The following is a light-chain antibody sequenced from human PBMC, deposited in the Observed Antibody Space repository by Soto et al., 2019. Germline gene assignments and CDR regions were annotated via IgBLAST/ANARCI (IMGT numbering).Light chain of an antibody. J-gene: IGKJ1*01. CDR2: AAS. CDR3: QQSYSTPWT. Sequence: DIRMTQSPSSLSASVGDRFTITCRASQGIDSSFAWYQQKPGKAPKLLIYAASSLQSGVPSRFSGSGSGTDFTLTISSLQPEDFATYYCQQSYSTPWTFGQGTKVDIK. V-gene: IGKV1-39*01. CDR1: QGIDSS.